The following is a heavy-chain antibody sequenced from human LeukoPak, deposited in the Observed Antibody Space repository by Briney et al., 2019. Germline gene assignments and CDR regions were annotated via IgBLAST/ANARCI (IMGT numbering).Heavy chain of an antibody. Sequence: PGGSLRLSCAASGFTFSSYWMSWVRQAPGKGLEWVLGISGSGGSPYYADSVQGRFTISRDNAQESVFLQMNSLRADDTAVYYCARTYDFGRGPPGDAFDNWGPGTLVTVSS. V-gene: IGHV3-48*01. CDR1: GFTFSSYW. J-gene: IGHJ3*02. D-gene: IGHD3-3*01. CDR2: ISGSGGSP. CDR3: ARTYDFGRGPPGDAFDN.